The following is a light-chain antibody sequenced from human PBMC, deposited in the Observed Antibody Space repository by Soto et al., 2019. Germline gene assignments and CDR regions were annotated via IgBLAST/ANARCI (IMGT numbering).Light chain of an antibody. CDR1: QSFIHSNGNTY. V-gene: IGKV2-30*02. Sequence: DVVMTQSPLSLPVTLGQPASISCRSTQSFIHSNGNTYLTWFQQRPGQSPRRLIYQVFNRDSGVPDRFSGSGSGTDFTLKISRVEAEDVGVYCCMQGSLWPFTFGQGTRLEIK. CDR3: MQGSLWPFT. J-gene: IGKJ2*01. CDR2: QVF.